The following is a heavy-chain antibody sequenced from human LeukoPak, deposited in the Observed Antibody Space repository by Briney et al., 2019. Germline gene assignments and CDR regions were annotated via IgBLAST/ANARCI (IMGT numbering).Heavy chain of an antibody. J-gene: IGHJ4*02. CDR1: GGSVTADNYF. Sequence: PSETLSLTCTVSGGSVTADNYFWSWTRQPPGEGLEWIGYIYYTAGSYYNPSLKSRVTMSIDASTNQFSLKLNSVTAADTAVYHCGRGLRYSESYVVEYWGLGTLVTVSS. D-gene: IGHD1-26*01. CDR2: IYYTAGS. V-gene: IGHV4-30-4*08. CDR3: GRGLRYSESYVVEY.